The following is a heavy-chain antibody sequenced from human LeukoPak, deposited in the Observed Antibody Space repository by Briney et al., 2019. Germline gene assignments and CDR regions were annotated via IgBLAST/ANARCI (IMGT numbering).Heavy chain of an antibody. CDR1: GYTFTSYG. CDR3: ARLREGMIVVIFDY. J-gene: IGHJ4*02. D-gene: IGHD3-22*01. Sequence: ASVKVSCKASGYTFTSYGISWVRQAPGQGLEWMGWISAYNGNTNYAQKLQGRVTMTTDTSTSTAYMELRSLRSDDTAVYYCARLREGMIVVIFDYWGQETLVTVSS. V-gene: IGHV1-18*01. CDR2: ISAYNGNT.